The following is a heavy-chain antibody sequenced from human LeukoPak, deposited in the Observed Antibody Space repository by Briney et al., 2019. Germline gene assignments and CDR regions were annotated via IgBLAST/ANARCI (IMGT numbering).Heavy chain of an antibody. CDR2: IYYSGST. CDR1: GGSISSYY. J-gene: IGHJ4*02. Sequence: PSETLSLTCTVSGGSISSYYWSWIRQPPGKGLEWIGYIYYSGSTNYNPSLKSRVTISVDTSKNQFSLKLSSVTAADTAVYYCARAARGGSYPDFDYWGQGTLVTVSS. CDR3: ARAARGGSYPDFDY. V-gene: IGHV4-59*01. D-gene: IGHD1-26*01.